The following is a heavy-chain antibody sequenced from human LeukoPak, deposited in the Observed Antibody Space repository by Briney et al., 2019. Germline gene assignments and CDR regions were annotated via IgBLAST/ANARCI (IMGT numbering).Heavy chain of an antibody. Sequence: SETLSLTCTVSGDSIGSYSWNWIRQPPGKGLEWIGYVYHTGSTNYNPSLKSRVTISVDTSKNQFSLKLSSVTAADTAVYYCARDGAGPRHDYGDCTFDYWGQGALVSVSA. J-gene: IGHJ4*02. CDR3: ARDGAGPRHDYGDCTFDY. V-gene: IGHV4-59*01. CDR1: GDSIGSYS. CDR2: VYHTGST. D-gene: IGHD4-17*01.